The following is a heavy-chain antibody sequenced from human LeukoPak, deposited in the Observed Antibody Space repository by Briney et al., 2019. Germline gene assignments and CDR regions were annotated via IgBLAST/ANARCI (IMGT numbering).Heavy chain of an antibody. CDR3: ASRANYGDYGLDY. CDR1: GGTFSSYA. Sequence: AASVKVSCKASGGTFSSYAISWLRQAPGQGLEWMGRIIPIFGTANYAQKFQGRVTITTDESTSTAYMELSSLRSEDTAVYYCASRANYGDYGLDYWGQGTLVTVSS. D-gene: IGHD4-17*01. V-gene: IGHV1-69*05. J-gene: IGHJ4*02. CDR2: IIPIFGTA.